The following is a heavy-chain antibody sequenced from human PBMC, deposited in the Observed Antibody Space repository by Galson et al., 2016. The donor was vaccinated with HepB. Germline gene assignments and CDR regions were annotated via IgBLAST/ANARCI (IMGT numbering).Heavy chain of an antibody. Sequence: ASGYTFTSYDLNWVRQATGQGLEWLGWMNPNSGDTGYAQMFQGRVTLTRSTSLRTAYMELRSLTSEDTAVYYCARDYGGNSGWFDPWGQGTLVTVSS. CDR2: MNPNSGDT. CDR3: ARDYGGNSGWFDP. V-gene: IGHV1-8*01. CDR1: GYTFTSYD. D-gene: IGHD4-23*01. J-gene: IGHJ5*02.